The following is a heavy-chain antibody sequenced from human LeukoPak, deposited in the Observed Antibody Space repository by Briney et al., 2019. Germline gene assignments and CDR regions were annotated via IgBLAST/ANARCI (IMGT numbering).Heavy chain of an antibody. D-gene: IGHD4-11*01. Sequence: PSETLSLTCAVYGGSFSGYYWSWLRQPPGKGLEWIGEINHSGSTNYNPSLKSRVTISVDTSKNQFSLKLSSVTAADTAVYYCARQARSYSNYVDYWGQGTLVTVSS. CDR2: INHSGST. CDR3: ARQARSYSNYVDY. J-gene: IGHJ4*02. V-gene: IGHV4-34*01. CDR1: GGSFSGYY.